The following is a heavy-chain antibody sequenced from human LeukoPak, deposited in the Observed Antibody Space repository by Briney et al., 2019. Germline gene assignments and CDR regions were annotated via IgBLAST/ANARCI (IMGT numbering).Heavy chain of an antibody. J-gene: IGHJ4*02. CDR2: INSDGSNT. CDR3: TRVLVGGLRFFDY. D-gene: IGHD3-3*01. V-gene: IGHV3-74*01. CDR1: GFTFSSYA. Sequence: PGGSLRLSCAASGFTFSSYAMYWVRQAPGKGLVWVSRINSDGSNTHYVDSVKGRFTISRDNAKDTLYLQMNSLRAEDTAIYYCTRVLVGGLRFFDYWGQGALVTVSS.